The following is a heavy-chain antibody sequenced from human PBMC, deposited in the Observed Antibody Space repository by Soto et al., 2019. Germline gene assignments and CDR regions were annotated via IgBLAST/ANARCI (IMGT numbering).Heavy chain of an antibody. D-gene: IGHD3-3*01. J-gene: IGHJ6*02. CDR2: ISYDGITK. CDR3: AKDMTRFLAWPHYFRGLDV. CDR1: GYSFSNYG. Sequence: QAQLVESGGGVVQPGRSLRLSCEASGYSFSNYGMHWVRQAPGKGLEWVAAISYDGITKYYSDSLKGRFTISKDNSNNTLYLEMNSLRPEDTAVYYCAKDMTRFLAWPHYFRGLDVWGQGTTVTVSS. V-gene: IGHV3-30*18.